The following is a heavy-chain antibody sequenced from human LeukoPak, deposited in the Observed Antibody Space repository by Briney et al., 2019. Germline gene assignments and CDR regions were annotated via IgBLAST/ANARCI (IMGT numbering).Heavy chain of an antibody. CDR1: GGTFSSYA. Sequence: SVKVSCMASGGTFSSYAISWVRQAPGQGLEWMGGIIPIFGTANYAQTFQGRVTITADKSTSTAYMELSSLRSDDTAIYYCAREGLGGANFDHWGQGTLVSVSS. J-gene: IGHJ4*02. CDR2: IIPIFGTA. D-gene: IGHD3-16*01. V-gene: IGHV1-69*06. CDR3: AREGLGGANFDH.